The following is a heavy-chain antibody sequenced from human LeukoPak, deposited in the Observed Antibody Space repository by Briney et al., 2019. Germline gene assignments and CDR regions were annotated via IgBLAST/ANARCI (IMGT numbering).Heavy chain of an antibody. CDR3: ASRYTIFGVATFDY. V-gene: IGHV4-39*01. J-gene: IGHJ4*02. CDR2: ISYSGST. D-gene: IGHD3-3*01. CDR1: GGSIRSSSYH. Sequence: SETLSLTCTVSGGSIRSSSYHWGWIRQPPGKGLEWIGSISYSGSTSYNPSLKSQVTIFVDTSKNQFSLKLSSVTAADTAVYYCASRYTIFGVATFDYWGQGTLVTVSS.